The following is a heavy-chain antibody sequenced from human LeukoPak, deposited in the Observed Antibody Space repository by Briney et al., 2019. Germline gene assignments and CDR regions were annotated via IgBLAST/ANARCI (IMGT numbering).Heavy chain of an antibody. Sequence: GGSLRLSCAASGFTFSSYEMNWVRQAPGEGLEWVSYISSSGSTIYYADSVKGRFTISRDNAKNSLYLQMNSLRAEDTAVYYCARDAAFIAAAGTFDYWGQGTLVTVSS. CDR1: GFTFSSYE. CDR2: ISSSGSTI. V-gene: IGHV3-48*03. J-gene: IGHJ4*02. D-gene: IGHD6-13*01. CDR3: ARDAAFIAAAGTFDY.